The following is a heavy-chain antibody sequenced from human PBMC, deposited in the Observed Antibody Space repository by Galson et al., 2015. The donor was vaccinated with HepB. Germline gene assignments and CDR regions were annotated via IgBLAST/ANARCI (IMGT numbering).Heavy chain of an antibody. J-gene: IGHJ4*02. CDR2: INTNTANP. D-gene: IGHD6-6*01. V-gene: IGHV7-4-1*02. CDR1: GYTLTNYA. CDR3: AREMKVSALDY. Sequence: SVKVSCKASGYTLTNYAMTWLRQAPGQGLEWMGWINTNTANPTYAQGFTGRFVFSLDTSVTTAYLQINSLKAEDTAVYYCAREMKVSALDYWGQGTLVTASS.